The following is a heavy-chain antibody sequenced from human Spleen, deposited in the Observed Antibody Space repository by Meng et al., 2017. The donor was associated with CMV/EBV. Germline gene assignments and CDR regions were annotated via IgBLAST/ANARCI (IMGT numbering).Heavy chain of an antibody. J-gene: IGHJ4*02. Sequence: CKASGGAFSNYAIGWVRQAPGQGLELMGRIIPLIDKAHYTQKFQGRVTITADRSTSTAYMQLSSLRSEDTAMYYCARAEWELDDLKDWGQGTLVTVSS. CDR1: GGAFSNYA. V-gene: IGHV1-69*04. CDR3: ARAEWELDDLKD. CDR2: IIPLIDKA. D-gene: IGHD1-26*01.